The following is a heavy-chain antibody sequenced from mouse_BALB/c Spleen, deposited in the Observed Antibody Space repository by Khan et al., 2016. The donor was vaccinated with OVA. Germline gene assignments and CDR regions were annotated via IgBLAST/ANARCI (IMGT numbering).Heavy chain of an antibody. CDR2: ISYSGST. Sequence: QLKESGPGLVKPSQSLSLTCTVTGYSITSDYAWNWIRQFPGNKLEWMGYISYSGSTTNNPSLKSRISITRDTSKNQFFLQLNSVTTEDTATYYCARWFTYWGQGTLVTVSA. J-gene: IGHJ3*01. CDR1: GYSITSDYA. V-gene: IGHV3-2*02. CDR3: ARWFTY.